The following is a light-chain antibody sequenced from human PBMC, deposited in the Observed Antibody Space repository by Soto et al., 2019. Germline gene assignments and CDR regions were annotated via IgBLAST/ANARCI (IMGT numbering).Light chain of an antibody. CDR1: SNDVGAYNY. CDR3: CSYAVRDTFYV. V-gene: IGLV2-11*01. CDR2: DVS. J-gene: IGLJ1*01. Sequence: QSVLTQPRSVSGSPGHSVIISCTGTSNDVGAYNYVSWYQQHPGKAPKLVIYDVSKRPSGVPARFSGSKSGNTASLTISGLQAEDEADYFCCSYAVRDTFYVFGTGTKVTVL.